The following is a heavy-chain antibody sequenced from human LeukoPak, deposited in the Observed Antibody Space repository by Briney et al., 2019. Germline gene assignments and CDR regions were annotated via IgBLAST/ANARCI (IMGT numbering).Heavy chain of an antibody. V-gene: IGHV3-9*01. CDR1: GFTFDDHA. D-gene: IGHD6-13*01. CDR3: AKDLYSSSWYYFDY. CDR2: ISWNSGSI. Sequence: GGSLRLSCAASGFTFDDHAMHWVRHAPGKGLEWVSGISWNSGSIGYADSVKGRFTISRDNAKSSLYLQMNSLRAEDTALYYCAKDLYSSSWYYFDYWGQGTLVTVSS. J-gene: IGHJ4*02.